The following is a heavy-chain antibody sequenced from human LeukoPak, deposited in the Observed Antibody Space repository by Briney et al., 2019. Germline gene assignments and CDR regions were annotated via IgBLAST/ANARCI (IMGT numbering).Heavy chain of an antibody. CDR2: INSGSSYT. D-gene: IGHD1-1*01. Sequence: GGSLRLSCAASGFTFSDSYMSWIRQAPGKGLEWVSTINSGSSYTNYGDSVKGRFTISRDNAKDSLYLQINSLRADDTAVYYCASGRGRRMDVWGQGTTGTVSS. CDR1: GFTFSDSY. CDR3: ASGRGRRMDV. J-gene: IGHJ6*02. V-gene: IGHV3-11*06.